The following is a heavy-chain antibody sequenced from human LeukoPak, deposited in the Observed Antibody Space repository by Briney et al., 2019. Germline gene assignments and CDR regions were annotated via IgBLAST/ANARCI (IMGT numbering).Heavy chain of an antibody. V-gene: IGHV3-48*02. CDR1: GFTFSNYW. J-gene: IGHJ4*02. Sequence: PGGSLRLSCAASGFTFSNYWMSWVRQAPGKGLEWVSYISSSSSTVYYADSLKGRFTISRDNAKNSLYLQMNSLRDEDTAVYYCARAQTYYGSGSYLYWGQGTLVTVSS. CDR3: ARAQTYYGSGSYLY. CDR2: ISSSSSTV. D-gene: IGHD3-10*01.